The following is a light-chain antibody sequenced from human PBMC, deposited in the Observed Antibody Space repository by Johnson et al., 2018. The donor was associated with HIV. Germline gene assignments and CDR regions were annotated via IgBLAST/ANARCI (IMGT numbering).Light chain of an antibody. Sequence: QSVLTQPPSVSAAPGQKVTISCSGSSSNIENNYVSWYQQLPGTAPKLLIYKNNERPSGIPDRFSGSKSGTSANLGITGLQTGDEADYYCLAWDTSLRAWGVFGTGTKVTVL. V-gene: IGLV1-51*02. CDR1: SSNIENNY. J-gene: IGLJ1*01. CDR3: LAWDTSLRAWGV. CDR2: KNN.